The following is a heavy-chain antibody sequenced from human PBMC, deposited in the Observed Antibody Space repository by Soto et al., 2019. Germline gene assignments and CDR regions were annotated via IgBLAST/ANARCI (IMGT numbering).Heavy chain of an antibody. V-gene: IGHV6-1*01. D-gene: IGHD3-3*01. CDR1: GDSVSSNSAA. Sequence: PSQTLSLTCAISGDSVSSNSAAWNWIRQSPSRGLEWLGRTYYRSKWYNDYAVSVKSRITINPDTSKNQFSLQLNSVTPEDTAVYYCARGGRFLEWLSPFGDHEYYYYMDVWGKGTTVTVSS. CDR3: ARGGRFLEWLSPFGDHEYYYYMDV. CDR2: TYYRSKWYN. J-gene: IGHJ6*03.